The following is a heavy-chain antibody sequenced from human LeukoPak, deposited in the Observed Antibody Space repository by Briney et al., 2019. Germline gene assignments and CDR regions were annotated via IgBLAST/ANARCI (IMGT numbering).Heavy chain of an antibody. D-gene: IGHD5-24*01. CDR3: ARGIWSATRVDYYLDN. J-gene: IGHJ4*02. CDR2: INAGNGHT. Sequence: ASVKVSCKASGYTFTSYAMNWVRQAPGQRFEWMGWINAGNGHTKYSQNFQGRVTITRDSSANIVYMELSSLTSEDTAVYYCARGIWSATRVDYYLDNWGQGTLVTVSS. CDR1: GYTFTSYA. V-gene: IGHV1-3*01.